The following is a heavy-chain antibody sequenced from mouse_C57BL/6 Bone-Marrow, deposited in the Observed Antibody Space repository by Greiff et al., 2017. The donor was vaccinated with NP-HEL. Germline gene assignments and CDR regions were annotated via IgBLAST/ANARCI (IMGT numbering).Heavy chain of an antibody. V-gene: IGHV1-81*01. CDR2: IYPRSGNT. CDR1: GYTFTSYG. CDR3: ARIPFYDYDSYYFDY. J-gene: IGHJ2*01. D-gene: IGHD2-4*01. Sequence: VMLVESGAELARPGASVKLSCKASGYTFTSYGISWVKQRTGQGLEWIGEIYPRSGNTYYNEKFKGKATLTADKSSSTAYMELRSLTSEDSAVYFCARIPFYDYDSYYFDYWGQGTTLTVSS.